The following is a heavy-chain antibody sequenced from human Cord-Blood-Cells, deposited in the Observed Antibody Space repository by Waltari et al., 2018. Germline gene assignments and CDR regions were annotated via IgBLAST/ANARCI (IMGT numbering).Heavy chain of an antibody. D-gene: IGHD3-3*01. CDR2: INHSGRT. Sequence: QVQLQQWGAGLLKPSETLSLTCAVYGGSFSGYYWSWIRQPPGKGLEWIGEINHSGRTNYNPSLKSRVTISVDTSKNQCSLKLSSVTAADTAVYYCARRYYDFWSGYQDGMDVWGQGTTVTVSS. CDR3: ARRYYDFWSGYQDGMDV. J-gene: IGHJ6*02. V-gene: IGHV4-34*01. CDR1: GGSFSGYY.